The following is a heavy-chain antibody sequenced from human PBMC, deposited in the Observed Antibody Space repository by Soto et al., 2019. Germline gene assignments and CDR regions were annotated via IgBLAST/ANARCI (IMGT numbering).Heavy chain of an antibody. CDR2: AYYRSKWYS. J-gene: IGHJ6*02. CDR3: AREVPNYYCGMDV. Sequence: SQTLSLTCDISGDSVSSNTVAWSWIRQSPSRGLEWLVRAYYRSKWYSDYAPSVKSRITINPDTSKNQISLQLNSVTPEDTAVYYCAREVPNYYCGMDVWGQGTMVTVSS. CDR1: GDSVSSNTVA. V-gene: IGHV6-1*01.